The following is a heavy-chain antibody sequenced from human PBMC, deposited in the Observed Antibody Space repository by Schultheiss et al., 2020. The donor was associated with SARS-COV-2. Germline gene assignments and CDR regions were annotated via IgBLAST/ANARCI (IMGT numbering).Heavy chain of an antibody. D-gene: IGHD2-21*02. CDR2: IIPIFGTA. Sequence: SVKVSCKASGGTFSSYAISWVRQAPGQGLEWMGGIIPIFGTANYARKFQGRVTITADESTSTAYMELSSLRSEDTAVYYCARDPSVVTPSQRRIYYGMDVWGQGTTVTVSS. CDR1: GGTFSSYA. J-gene: IGHJ6*02. V-gene: IGHV1-69*13. CDR3: ARDPSVVTPSQRRIYYGMDV.